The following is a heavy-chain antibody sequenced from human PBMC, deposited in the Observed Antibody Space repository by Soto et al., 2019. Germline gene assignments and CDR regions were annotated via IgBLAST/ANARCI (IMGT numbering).Heavy chain of an antibody. D-gene: IGHD4-17*01. CDR2: VDPSDSYT. Sequence: PGESLKISCEGSGYNFSNYYISWLRHLPGKGLEWMGRVDPSDSYTNYSPSFQGHVSISADMSITTAFLLLRSLKASDSGMYYCATLKWDYGDYDRLGQGTLVTVSS. J-gene: IGHJ5*02. V-gene: IGHV5-10-1*01. CDR1: GYNFSNYY. CDR3: ATLKWDYGDYDR.